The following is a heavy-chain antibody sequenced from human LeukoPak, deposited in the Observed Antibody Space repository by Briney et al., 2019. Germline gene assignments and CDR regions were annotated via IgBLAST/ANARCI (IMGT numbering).Heavy chain of an antibody. CDR3: AKEGMGSGSYYSDY. Sequence: GGSLRLSCAASGFTFSSYAMSWVRQAPGKGLEWDSAISGSGGSTYYADSVKGRFTISRDNSKNTLYLQMNSLRAEDTVVYYCAKEGMGSGSYYSDYWGQGTLVTVSS. CDR2: ISGSGGST. J-gene: IGHJ4*02. V-gene: IGHV3-23*01. CDR1: GFTFSSYA. D-gene: IGHD1-26*01.